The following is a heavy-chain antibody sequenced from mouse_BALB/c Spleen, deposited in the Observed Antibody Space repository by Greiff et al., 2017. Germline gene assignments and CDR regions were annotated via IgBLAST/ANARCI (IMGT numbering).Heavy chain of an antibody. Sequence: EVHLVESGGGLVKLGGSLKLSCAASGFTFSSYYMSWVRQTPEKRLELVAAINSNGGSTYYPDSVKGRFTISRDNAKNNLYLQMSSLKSEDTAMYYCARGYDAGAWFAYWGQGTLVTVSA. CDR2: INSNGGST. CDR1: GFTFSSYY. V-gene: IGHV5-6-2*01. D-gene: IGHD2-2*01. J-gene: IGHJ3*01. CDR3: ARGYDAGAWFAY.